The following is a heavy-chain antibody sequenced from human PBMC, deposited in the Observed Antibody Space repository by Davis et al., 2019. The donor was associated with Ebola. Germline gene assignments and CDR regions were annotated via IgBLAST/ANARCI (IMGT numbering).Heavy chain of an antibody. J-gene: IGHJ5*02. V-gene: IGHV4-59*01. CDR2: IYYSGNT. D-gene: IGHD6-6*01. Sequence: MPSETLSLTCTVSGGSISSYYWSWIRQPPGKGLEWIGYIYYSGNTNYNPSLQSRVTISVDTSKSQFSLKLSSVTAADTAIYYCARHSSSARGWFDPWGQGTLVTISS. CDR3: ARHSSSARGWFDP. CDR1: GGSISSYY.